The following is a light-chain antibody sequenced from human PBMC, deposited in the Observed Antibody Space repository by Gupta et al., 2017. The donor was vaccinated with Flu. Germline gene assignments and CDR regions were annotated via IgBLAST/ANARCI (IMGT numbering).Light chain of an antibody. CDR3: MQGSRWPWA. CDR1: QSLVYSDGNTY. Sequence: VVMTQLPLSLPVTLGQPDSISCRSSQSLVYSDGNTYLHWFQHRPGQSPRRLIYQVSHRESGVPDRFSGSGSGTDFTLKISRVEAEDVGVYYCMQGSRWPWAFGQGTKVEIK. CDR2: QVS. V-gene: IGKV2-30*01. J-gene: IGKJ1*01.